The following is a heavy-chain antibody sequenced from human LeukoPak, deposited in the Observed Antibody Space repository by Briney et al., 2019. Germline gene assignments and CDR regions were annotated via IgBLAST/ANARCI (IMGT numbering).Heavy chain of an antibody. J-gene: IGHJ4*02. CDR2: IYYSGST. D-gene: IGHD3-22*01. Sequence: SETLSLTCTVSGGSISSYYWSWIRQPPGKGLEWIGYIYYSGSTNYNPSLKSRVTISVDTSKNQFSLKLSSVTAADAAVYYCARHYYDSSGALDYWGQGTLVTVSS. V-gene: IGHV4-59*08. CDR1: GGSISSYY. CDR3: ARHYYDSSGALDY.